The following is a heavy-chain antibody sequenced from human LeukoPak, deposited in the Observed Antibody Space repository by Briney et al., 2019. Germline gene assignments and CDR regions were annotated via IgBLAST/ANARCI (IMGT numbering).Heavy chain of an antibody. CDR1: GGSISSGDYY. V-gene: IGHV4-30-4*01. D-gene: IGHD6-19*01. J-gene: IGHJ4*02. CDR2: IYYSGST. CDR3: ARHGPRGWLAPFDY. Sequence: SQTLSLTCTVSGGSISSGDYYWSWIRQPPGKGLEWIGYIYYSGSTYYNPSLKSRVTISVDTSKNQFSLKLSSVTAADTAVYYCARHGPRGWLAPFDYWGQGTLVTVSS.